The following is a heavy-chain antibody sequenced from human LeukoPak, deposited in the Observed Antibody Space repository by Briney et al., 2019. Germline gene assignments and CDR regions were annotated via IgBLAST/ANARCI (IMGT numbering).Heavy chain of an antibody. J-gene: IGHJ5*02. CDR1: GYVFTSYW. V-gene: IGHV5-51*01. CDR2: IYPGDSDT. Sequence: GESLKISCKASGYVFTSYWISWVRQMPGKGLEWVAIIYPGDSDTRYSPSFQGQVIISADRSISTVFLQWSRLEASDTAMYYCVRQFSESWGQGTLVTVSS. CDR3: VRQFSES.